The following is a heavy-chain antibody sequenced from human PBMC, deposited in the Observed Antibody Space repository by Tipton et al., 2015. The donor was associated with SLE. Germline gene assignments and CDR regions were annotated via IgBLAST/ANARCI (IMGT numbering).Heavy chain of an antibody. CDR1: GGSINGYY. Sequence: TLSLTCTVSGGSINGYYWSWIRQPPGKGLEWIAFIYSTGSTNYNPSLQSRVTISVDASKNQFSLKVTSVTSADTALYYCARQPSNTATFDIWGQGTLVTVSS. CDR2: IYSTGST. D-gene: IGHD1-14*01. CDR3: ARQPSNTATFDI. V-gene: IGHV4-59*01. J-gene: IGHJ3*02.